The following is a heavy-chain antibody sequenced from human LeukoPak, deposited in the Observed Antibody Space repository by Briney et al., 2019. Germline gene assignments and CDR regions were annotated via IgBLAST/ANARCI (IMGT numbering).Heavy chain of an antibody. CDR2: ISGSGINT. D-gene: IGHD5-12*01. CDR1: GFTFSSHA. Sequence: GGSLRLSCAASGFTFSSHAMDWVRPAPGKGLEWVSAISGSGINTYYSDSVKGRFTISRDNSKKTLYLQMNSLTAEDTAVYYCAKDMRGYERPVDCWGRGTLVTVSS. CDR3: AKDMRGYERPVDC. V-gene: IGHV3-23*01. J-gene: IGHJ4*02.